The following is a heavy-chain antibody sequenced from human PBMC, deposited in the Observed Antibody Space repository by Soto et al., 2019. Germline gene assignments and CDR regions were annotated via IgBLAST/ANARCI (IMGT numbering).Heavy chain of an antibody. D-gene: IGHD5-12*01. J-gene: IGHJ3*02. Sequence: PSETLSLTCTVSGGSISSYYRSWIRQPAGKGLEWIGRIYTSGSTKYNASLKSGGIMTIEKNKKKFSQKLSSVTAADTAVYYCSRAVGYSGYDFAFDIWGQGTMVTVSS. CDR2: IYTSGST. V-gene: IGHV4-4*07. CDR1: GGSISSYY. CDR3: SRAVGYSGYDFAFDI.